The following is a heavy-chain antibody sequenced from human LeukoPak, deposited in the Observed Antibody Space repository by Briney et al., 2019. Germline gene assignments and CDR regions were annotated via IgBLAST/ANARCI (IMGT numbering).Heavy chain of an antibody. CDR2: VNPNSGNT. J-gene: IGHJ4*02. CDR1: GYTFTSYD. V-gene: IGHV1-8*01. D-gene: IGHD3-9*01. CDR3: ARVTYYHILTGSCSGGDFDH. Sequence: ASVKLSCKASGYTFTSYDINWVRQATGQGLEWMGWVNPNSGNTGYAQNFQGRVTMTRDTSTSTAYMELSSLRSEDTAVYYCARVTYYHILTGSCSGGDFDHWGQGTLATVSS.